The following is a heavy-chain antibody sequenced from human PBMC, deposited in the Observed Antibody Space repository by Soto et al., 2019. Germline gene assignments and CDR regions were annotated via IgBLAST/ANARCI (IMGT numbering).Heavy chain of an antibody. J-gene: IGHJ6*02. V-gene: IGHV4-39*01. CDR3: APLSVSLSGPYGIHV. D-gene: IGHD2-15*01. Sequence: SETLSLTCSVSGYSVTSSDYYWAWLRQPPGKGLEWIGRMFYSGLTYYNPSLKGRVTLSVDTSKNQFSVRLNSVTAADTAVYYCAPLSVSLSGPYGIHVWGQGTTVTVSS. CDR2: MFYSGLT. CDR1: GYSVTSSDYY.